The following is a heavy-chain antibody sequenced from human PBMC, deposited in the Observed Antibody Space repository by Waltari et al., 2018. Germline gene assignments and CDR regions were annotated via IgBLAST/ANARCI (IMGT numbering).Heavy chain of an antibody. J-gene: IGHJ4*02. CDR2: ISGKGANT. V-gene: IGHV3-23*04. Sequence: EVQLVESGGGLVQPGGSLRLSCAASGFTFSSYAMSWVRQVPGKGREWVSSISGKGANTYYADSVKGRFTISRDNSKNTLFLQMDSLRAEDTAVYYCAKALTLSSTWDMHWGQGTLVTVSS. D-gene: IGHD6-13*01. CDR1: GFTFSSYA. CDR3: AKALTLSSTWDMH.